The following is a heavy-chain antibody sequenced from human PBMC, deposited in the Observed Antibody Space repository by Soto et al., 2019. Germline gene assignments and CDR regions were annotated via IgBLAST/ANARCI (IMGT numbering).Heavy chain of an antibody. Sequence: QVQLVQSGAEVKKPGASVKVSCKASGYTFTSYYMHWVRQAPGQGLEWMGIINPSGGSTSYAQKFQGRVTMTSDTSTSTVYMELSSLRSEDTAVYYCARDLVGGAFDIWGQGTMVTVSS. CDR3: ARDLVGGAFDI. CDR2: INPSGGST. D-gene: IGHD2-15*01. J-gene: IGHJ3*02. V-gene: IGHV1-46*03. CDR1: GYTFTSYY.